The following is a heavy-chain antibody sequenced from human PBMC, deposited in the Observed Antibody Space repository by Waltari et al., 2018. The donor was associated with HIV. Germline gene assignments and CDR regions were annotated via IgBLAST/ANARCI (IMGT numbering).Heavy chain of an antibody. CDR3: ARWCDTNCHTFDI. CDR1: GVSVPSYY. CDR2: VHHTGAS. J-gene: IGHJ3*02. V-gene: IGHV4-59*02. D-gene: IGHD2-8*01. Sequence: QVRLQESGPGLVKPSETLSLTCTVSGVSVPSYYWNWTRQSPEKGLEWIGYVHHTGASKCNPPLRSRVSMSVDTSKNEITLSLTSATAADTAVYYCARWCDTNCHTFDIWGQGTSVTVSS.